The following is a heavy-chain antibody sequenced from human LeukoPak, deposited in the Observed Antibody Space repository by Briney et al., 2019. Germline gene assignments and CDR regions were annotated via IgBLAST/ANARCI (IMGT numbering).Heavy chain of an antibody. D-gene: IGHD3-22*01. CDR2: IYYSGST. CDR3: ARERLGYYDRSGLDY. J-gene: IGHJ4*02. Sequence: SSETLSLSCTVSGGSISSYYWNWLPQPPGKGLAWIGYIYYSGSTNYNPSLKSRVTTSVDTSKNQFALKLSSVTAADTAVYYCARERLGYYDRSGLDYWGQGTLVTVSS. V-gene: IGHV4-59*01. CDR1: GGSISSYY.